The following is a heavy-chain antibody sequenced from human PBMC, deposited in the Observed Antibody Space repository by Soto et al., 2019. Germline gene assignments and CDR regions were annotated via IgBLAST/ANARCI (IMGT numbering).Heavy chain of an antibody. J-gene: IGHJ4*02. CDR2: IYHSGST. D-gene: IGHD3-16*01. CDR1: SGSISSSNW. Sequence: PSETLSLTCAVSSGSISSSNWWSWVRQPPGKGLEWIGEIYHSGSTNYNPSLKSRVTISVDKSKNQFSLKLSSVTAADTAVYYCARLNLITFRYYFDYWGQGTLVTVS. CDR3: ARLNLITFRYYFDY. V-gene: IGHV4-4*02.